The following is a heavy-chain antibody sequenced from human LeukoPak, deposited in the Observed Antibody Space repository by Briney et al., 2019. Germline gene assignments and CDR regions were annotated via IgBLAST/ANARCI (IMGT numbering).Heavy chain of an antibody. CDR3: PKARAAVVEAAINY. CDR1: GFNFSNYA. D-gene: IGHD2-15*01. V-gene: IGHV3-23*01. CDR2: VNSNDRP. J-gene: IGHJ4*02. Sequence: PGGSLRLSCAASGFNFSNYAMTWVRQAPGKGLEWVSTVNSNDRPYYADSVKGRFPISSDNSKNTLYLQVNTLRVEDTAVYYCPKARAAVVEAAINYWGQGILVTVSP.